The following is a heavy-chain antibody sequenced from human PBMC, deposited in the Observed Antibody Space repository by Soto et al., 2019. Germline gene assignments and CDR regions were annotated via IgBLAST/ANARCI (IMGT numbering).Heavy chain of an antibody. D-gene: IGHD3-10*01. CDR1: GGSISSGDYY. CDR2: IYYSGST. Sequence: QVQLQESGPGLVKPSQTLSLTCTVSGGSISSGDYYWSWIRQPPGKGLEWIGYIYYSGSTYYNPSLKSRVTISVDTSKTQFSLKLSSVTAADTAVYYCARDSMVRGVIITEAYFDYWGQGTLVTVSS. J-gene: IGHJ4*02. V-gene: IGHV4-30-4*01. CDR3: ARDSMVRGVIITEAYFDY.